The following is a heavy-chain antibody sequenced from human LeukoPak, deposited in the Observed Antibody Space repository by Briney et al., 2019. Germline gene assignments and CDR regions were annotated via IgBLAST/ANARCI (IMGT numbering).Heavy chain of an antibody. D-gene: IGHD4-17*01. Sequence: PGGSLRLSCSASGFTFSRFWMSWVRQAPGKGLEYVALIKQGGSEIFHMGSVKGRFTISRDDATNSLYLQMNSLRVEDTALYYCARDPNGDYIGAFEFWGRGTVVTVSS. V-gene: IGHV3-7*01. CDR3: ARDPNGDYIGAFEF. CDR2: IKQGGSEI. J-gene: IGHJ3*01. CDR1: GFTFSRFW.